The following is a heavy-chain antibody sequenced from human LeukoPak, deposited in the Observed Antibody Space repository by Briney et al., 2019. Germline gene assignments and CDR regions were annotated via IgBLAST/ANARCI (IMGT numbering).Heavy chain of an antibody. CDR1: GFTFSSYE. CDR2: ISSGGTNK. J-gene: IGHJ4*02. V-gene: IGHV3-48*03. CDR3: ARGEYCTGGSCYFDY. Sequence: LRLSXAASGFTFSSYEMTWVRQAPGKGLEWVSDISSGGTNKYYADSVKGRFTISRDNAKNSLYLQMNSLRAEDTAIYYCARGEYCTGGSCYFDYWGQGTLVTVSS. D-gene: IGHD2-15*01.